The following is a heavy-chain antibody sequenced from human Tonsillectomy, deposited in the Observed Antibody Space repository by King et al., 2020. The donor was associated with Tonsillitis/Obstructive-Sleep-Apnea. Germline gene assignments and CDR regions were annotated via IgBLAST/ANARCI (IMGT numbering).Heavy chain of an antibody. J-gene: IGHJ3*02. CDR2: IYYSGST. Sequence: QVQLQESGPGLVKPSETLSLTCTVSGGSISSYYWSWIRQPPGKGLEWIGYIYYSGSTNCNPSLKSRVTISVDTSKNQFSLKLSSVTAADTAVYYCARDMVLEAGGDAFDIWGQGTMVIVSS. CDR1: GGSISSYY. V-gene: IGHV4-59*01. CDR3: ARDMVLEAGGDAFDI. D-gene: IGHD2-8*01.